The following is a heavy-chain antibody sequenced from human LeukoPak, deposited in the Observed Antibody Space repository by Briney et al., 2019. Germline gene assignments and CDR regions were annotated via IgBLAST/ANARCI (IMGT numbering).Heavy chain of an antibody. CDR1: GFTFSSYA. D-gene: IGHD4/OR15-4a*01. Sequence: RGSLRLSCAASGFTFSSYAMSWVRQAPGRRLEWVSAISGSGGSTYYAGSVKGRFTISRDNSKDTLYLQMNSLRAEDTAVYYCARQESMVKRPFDYWGQGTLVTVSS. V-gene: IGHV3-23*01. CDR2: ISGSGGST. CDR3: ARQESMVKRPFDY. J-gene: IGHJ4*02.